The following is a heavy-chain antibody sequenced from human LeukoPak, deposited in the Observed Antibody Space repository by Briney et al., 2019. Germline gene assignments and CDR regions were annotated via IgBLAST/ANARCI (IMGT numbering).Heavy chain of an antibody. J-gene: IGHJ5*02. CDR1: GFTFSNYF. D-gene: IGHD2-15*01. CDR3: ARRVDATRWFDP. CDR2: INSDGTTT. V-gene: IGHV3-74*03. Sequence: GGSLRLSCAASGFTFSNYFMHWVRQAPGKGLVWVSRINSDGTTTTYADSVKGRFTISRDNAKNTLYLQMNSLRDEDTAVYYCARRVDATRWFDPWGQGTLVTVSS.